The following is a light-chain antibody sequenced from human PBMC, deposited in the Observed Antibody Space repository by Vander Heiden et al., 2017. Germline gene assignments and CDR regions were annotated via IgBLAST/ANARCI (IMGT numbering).Light chain of an antibody. CDR2: GAS. J-gene: IGKJ1*01. CDR1: QGIAND. CDR3: LHDYNYPWT. V-gene: IGKV1-6*01. Sequence: IQMPQPPSSLSASLGDSVTITCRASQGIANDLGWYQQKPGKAPKLLIYGASTLQTGVPSRFTGSGSGADFILTISSLQPEDFATYYCLHDYNYPWTFGQGTKVEV.